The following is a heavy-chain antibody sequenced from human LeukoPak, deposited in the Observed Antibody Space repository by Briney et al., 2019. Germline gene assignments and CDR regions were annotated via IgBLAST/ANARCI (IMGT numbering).Heavy chain of an antibody. V-gene: IGHV3-33*01. D-gene: IGHD5-24*01. CDR1: GFTFSSYG. CDR3: ARAGSRDGYNWFDY. Sequence: GGSLRLSCAASGFTFSSYGMPWVRQAPGKGLEWVAVIWYDGSNKYYADSVKGRFTISRDNSKNTLYLQMNSLRAEDTAVYYCARAGSRDGYNWFDYWGQGTLVTVSS. CDR2: IWYDGSNK. J-gene: IGHJ4*02.